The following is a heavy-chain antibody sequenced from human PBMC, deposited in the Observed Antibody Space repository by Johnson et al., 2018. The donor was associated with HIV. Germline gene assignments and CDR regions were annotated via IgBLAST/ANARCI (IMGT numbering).Heavy chain of an antibody. CDR3: ARDGGYSGYDFHAFDI. CDR1: GFTFSSYA. V-gene: IGHV3-23*04. D-gene: IGHD5-12*01. Sequence: VQLVESGGGLVQPGGSLRLSCAASGFTFSSYAMSWVRQAPGKGLEWVSAISGSGGSTSYADSVKGRFTISRDNAKNTLYLQMNSLRAEDTAVYYCARDGGYSGYDFHAFDIWGQGTMVTVSS. J-gene: IGHJ3*02. CDR2: ISGSGGST.